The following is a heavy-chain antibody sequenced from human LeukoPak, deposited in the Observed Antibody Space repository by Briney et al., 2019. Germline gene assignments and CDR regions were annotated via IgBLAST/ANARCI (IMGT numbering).Heavy chain of an antibody. J-gene: IGHJ6*03. Sequence: PSETLSLTCTVSGGSISSGRYYWNWIRQPAGKGLEWIGRIYTSGSTNYNPSLKSRITISVDTSKNQFSLKLSSVTAADTAVYYCAREDTWIRNMDVWGKGTTVTISS. V-gene: IGHV4-61*02. CDR3: AREDTWIRNMDV. CDR1: GGSISSGRYY. D-gene: IGHD5-18*01. CDR2: IYTSGST.